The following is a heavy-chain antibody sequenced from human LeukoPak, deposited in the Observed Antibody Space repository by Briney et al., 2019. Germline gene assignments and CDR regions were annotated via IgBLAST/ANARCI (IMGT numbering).Heavy chain of an antibody. CDR1: GFTFSSYW. V-gene: IGHV3-7*01. CDR3: ARGLTSGIDFFDP. Sequence: GGSLRLSCAASGFTFSSYWMSWVRQAPGKGLEWVANIKQDGSEKYYVDSVKGRFTISRDNVKNSLHLQMNSLRDEDTAVYYCARGLTSGIDFFDPWGQGTLVTVSS. D-gene: IGHD2-2*01. J-gene: IGHJ5*02. CDR2: IKQDGSEK.